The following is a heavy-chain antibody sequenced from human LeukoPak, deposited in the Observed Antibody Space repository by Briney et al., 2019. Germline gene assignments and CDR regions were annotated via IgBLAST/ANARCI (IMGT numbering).Heavy chain of an antibody. CDR3: ASPPDDSSGYFDY. CDR2: IYYSGST. Sequence: KPSETLSLTCTVSGGSISSSSYYWGWIRQPPGKGLEWIGSIYYSGSTYYNPSLKSRVTISVDTSKNQFSLKLSSVTAADTAVYYCASPPDDSSGYFDYWGQGPLVTVSS. D-gene: IGHD3-22*01. CDR1: GGSISSSSYY. J-gene: IGHJ4*02. V-gene: IGHV4-39*01.